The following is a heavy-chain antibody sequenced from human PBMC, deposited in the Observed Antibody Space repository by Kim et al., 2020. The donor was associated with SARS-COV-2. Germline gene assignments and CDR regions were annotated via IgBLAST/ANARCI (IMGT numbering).Heavy chain of an antibody. V-gene: IGHV1-8*01. J-gene: IGHJ3*02. CDR3: ARENAFDI. CDR2: SGKK. Sequence: SGKKGDEQKCQGRVTMTRNTSISTAYMELSSLRSEDTAVYYCARENAFDIWGQGTMVTVSS.